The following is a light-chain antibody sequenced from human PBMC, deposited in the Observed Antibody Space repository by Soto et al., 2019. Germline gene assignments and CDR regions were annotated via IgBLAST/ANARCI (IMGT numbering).Light chain of an antibody. V-gene: IGLV1-51*01. CDR3: GTWDSSLSAYV. CDR2: DNN. J-gene: IGLJ1*01. Sequence: QSVLTQPPSVSAAPGQKVTISCSGSSSNIGNNYVSWYQQLPGTAPKLLIYDNNKRPSGIPDRFSGSKSGTSATLGITGLQTGAEADYYCGTWDSSLSAYVFGTGTKRTVL. CDR1: SSNIGNNY.